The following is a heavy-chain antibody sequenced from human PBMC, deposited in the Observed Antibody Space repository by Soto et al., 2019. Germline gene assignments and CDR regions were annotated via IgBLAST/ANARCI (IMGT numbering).Heavy chain of an antibody. CDR2: IIPIFGTA. Sequence: SVKVSCKASGGTFSSYAISWVRQAPGQGLEWMGGIIPIFGTANYAQKFQGRVAITADKSTSTAYMELSSLRSEDTAVYYCARDRGCSSTSCYVSYYYGMDVWGQGTTVTVSS. D-gene: IGHD2-2*01. V-gene: IGHV1-69*06. J-gene: IGHJ6*02. CDR3: ARDRGCSSTSCYVSYYYGMDV. CDR1: GGTFSSYA.